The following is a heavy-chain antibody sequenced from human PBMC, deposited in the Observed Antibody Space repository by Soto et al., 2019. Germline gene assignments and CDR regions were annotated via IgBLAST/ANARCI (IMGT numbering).Heavy chain of an antibody. J-gene: IGHJ6*02. CDR1: GVSISSSSYY. CDR2: IYYSGST. D-gene: IGHD2-15*01. V-gene: IGHV4-39*01. Sequence: SETLSLTCTVSGVSISSSSYYWGWIRQPPGKGLEWIGSIYYSGSTYYNPSLKSRVTISVDTSKNQFSLKLSSVTAADTAVYYCASRNVVVVAATYYYYYGMDVWVQGTTVT. CDR3: ASRNVVVVAATYYYYYGMDV.